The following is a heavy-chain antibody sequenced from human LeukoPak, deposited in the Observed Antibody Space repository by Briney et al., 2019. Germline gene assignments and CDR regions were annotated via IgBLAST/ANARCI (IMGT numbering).Heavy chain of an antibody. D-gene: IGHD3-22*01. CDR1: GGSISSYY. J-gene: IGHJ4*02. CDR2: IYYSGST. V-gene: IGHV4-59*01. CDR3: ARVTGYMIEDYFDY. Sequence: PSETLSFTCTVSGGSISSYYWSWIRQPPGKGLEWIGYIYYSGSTNYNPSLKSRVTISVETSKNQFSLKLSSVTAADTAVYYCARVTGYMIEDYFDYWGQGTLVTVSS.